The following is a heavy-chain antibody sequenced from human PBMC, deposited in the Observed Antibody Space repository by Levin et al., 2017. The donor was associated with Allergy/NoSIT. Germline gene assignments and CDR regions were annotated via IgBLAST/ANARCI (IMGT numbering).Heavy chain of an antibody. CDR3: AIWDRKPPNYYYGMDV. J-gene: IGHJ6*02. Sequence: GGSLRLSCAASGFTFGSYWMTWVRQAPGKGLEWVANIKQDGSEQYYMDSVKGRFTISRDNAKNSLYLQMNSLRAEDTAVYRCAIWDRKPPNYYYGMDVWGQGTTVTVSS. CDR2: IKQDGSEQ. CDR1: GFTFGSYW. V-gene: IGHV3-7*01. D-gene: IGHD1-14*01.